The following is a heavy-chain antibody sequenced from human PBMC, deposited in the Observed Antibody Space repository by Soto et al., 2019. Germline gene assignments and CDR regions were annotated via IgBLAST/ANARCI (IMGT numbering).Heavy chain of an antibody. J-gene: IGHJ3*02. CDR1: GFSLINHN. CDR3: ARDGMSGSPYGFDI. CDR2: DTPSHVT. Sequence: EVQLVESGGGLVQPGGSLRLSCAASGFSLINHNMHWVRQTAGKGLEWVSVDTPSHVTFYFGSVKGRFTISRDNARNSLYLQMSNLRVEDTAVYYCARDGMSGSPYGFDIWGQGTLVTVSS. D-gene: IGHD2-15*01. V-gene: IGHV3-13*01.